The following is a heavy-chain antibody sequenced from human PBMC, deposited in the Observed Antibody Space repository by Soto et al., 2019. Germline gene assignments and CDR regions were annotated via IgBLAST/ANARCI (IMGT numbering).Heavy chain of an antibody. CDR1: GFTFDDYA. J-gene: IGHJ3*02. V-gene: IGHV3-9*01. CDR2: ISWNSGSI. D-gene: IGHD1-26*01. Sequence: LRLSCAASGFTFDDYAMHWVRQAPGKGLEWVSGISWNSGSIGYADSVKGRFTISRDNAKNSLYLQMNSLRAEDTALYYCAKGEWELLPDAFDIWGQGTMVTVS. CDR3: AKGEWELLPDAFDI.